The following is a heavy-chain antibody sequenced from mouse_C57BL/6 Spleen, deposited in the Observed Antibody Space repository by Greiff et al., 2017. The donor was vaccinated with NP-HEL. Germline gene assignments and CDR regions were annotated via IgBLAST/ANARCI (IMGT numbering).Heavy chain of an antibody. CDR3: ARVGVTTVVEGY. CDR1: GYTFTSYG. D-gene: IGHD1-1*01. CDR2: IYPRSGNT. V-gene: IGHV1-81*01. J-gene: IGHJ2*01. Sequence: VQLQQSGAELARPGASVKLSCKASGYTFTSYGISWVKQRTGQGLEWIGEIYPRSGNTYYNEKFKGKATLTADKSSSTAYMELRSLTSEDSAVYVCARVGVTTVVEGYWGQGTTLTVSS.